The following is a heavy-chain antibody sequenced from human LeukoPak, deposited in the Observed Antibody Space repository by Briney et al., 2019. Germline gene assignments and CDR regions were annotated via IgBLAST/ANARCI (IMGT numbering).Heavy chain of an antibody. Sequence: PGGSLRLSCAASGFTFSSYALSWVRQAPGKGLEWVSAISGSGGSTYYADSVKGRFTISRDNSKNTLYLQMNSLRAEDTAVYYCAKDGGSGSSYYFDYWGQGTLVTVSS. J-gene: IGHJ4*02. CDR2: ISGSGGST. CDR3: AKDGGSGSSYYFDY. D-gene: IGHD3-10*01. V-gene: IGHV3-23*01. CDR1: GFTFSSYA.